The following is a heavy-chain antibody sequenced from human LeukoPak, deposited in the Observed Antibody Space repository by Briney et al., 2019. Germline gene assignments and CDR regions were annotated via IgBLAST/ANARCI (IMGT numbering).Heavy chain of an antibody. Sequence: GGSLRLSCAASGFTFSSYAMSWVRQAPGKGLEWVSLISWDGGSTYYADSVKGRFTISRDNSKNSLYLQMNSLRAEDTALYYCAKGRSGYYSAFDYWGQGTLVTVSS. CDR3: AKGRSGYYSAFDY. D-gene: IGHD3-22*01. J-gene: IGHJ4*02. V-gene: IGHV3-43D*03. CDR2: ISWDGGST. CDR1: GFTFSSYA.